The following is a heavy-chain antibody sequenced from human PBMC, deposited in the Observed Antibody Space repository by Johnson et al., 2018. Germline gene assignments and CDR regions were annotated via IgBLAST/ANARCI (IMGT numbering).Heavy chain of an antibody. D-gene: IGHD4-17*01. J-gene: IGHJ6*03. V-gene: IGHV3-30-3*01. Sequence: VQLVESGGGVVQPGRSLRLSCAASGFTFSSYALHWVRQAPGKGLEWVAFISYDGNNKHYADSVKGRFTISRDNAKNTLYLQMNSLRAEDTAVYYCARDKVTTVRDYHYYYMGVWGKGTTVTVSS. CDR2: ISYDGNNK. CDR1: GFTFSSYA. CDR3: ARDKVTTVRDYHYYYMGV.